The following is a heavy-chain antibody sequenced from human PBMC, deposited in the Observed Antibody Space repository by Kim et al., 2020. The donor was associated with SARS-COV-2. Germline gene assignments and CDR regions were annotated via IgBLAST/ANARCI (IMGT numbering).Heavy chain of an antibody. Sequence: SETLSLTCTVSGGSISSYYWSWIRQPPGKGLEWIGYIYYSGSTNYNPSLKSRVTISVDTSKNQFSLKLSSVTAADTAVYYCARLASSGYYLQLDYWGQGTLVTVSS. CDR3: ARLASSGYYLQLDY. J-gene: IGHJ4*02. CDR1: GGSISSYY. CDR2: IYYSGST. V-gene: IGHV4-59*13. D-gene: IGHD3-22*01.